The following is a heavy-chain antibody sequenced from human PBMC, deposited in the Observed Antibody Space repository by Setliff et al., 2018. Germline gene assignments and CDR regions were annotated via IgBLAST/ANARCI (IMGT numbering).Heavy chain of an antibody. CDR2: IVVGSGNT. D-gene: IGHD3-22*01. V-gene: IGHV1-58*02. CDR3: AADTSYDSSGSSYYYYMDV. J-gene: IGHJ6*03. CDR1: GFTFTSSA. Sequence: GASVKVSCKASGFTFTSSAMQWVRQARGQRLEWIGWIVVGSGNTNYAQKFQEGVTITRDMSTSTAYMELSSLRSEDTAVYYCAADTSYDSSGSSYYYYMDVWGKGATVTVSS.